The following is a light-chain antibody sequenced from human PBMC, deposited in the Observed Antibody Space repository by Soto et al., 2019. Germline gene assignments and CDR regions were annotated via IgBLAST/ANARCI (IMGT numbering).Light chain of an antibody. CDR3: QQSYSTPHT. J-gene: IGKJ4*01. CDR1: QSISSY. Sequence: DVKMTHSPSSLSASIGDRVTLTCRASQSISSYLNWYQQKPGKAPKLLIYAASSLQSGVPSRFSGSGSGTDFTLTISSLQPEDVATYYCQQSYSTPHTFGGGTKVDIK. CDR2: AAS. V-gene: IGKV1-39*01.